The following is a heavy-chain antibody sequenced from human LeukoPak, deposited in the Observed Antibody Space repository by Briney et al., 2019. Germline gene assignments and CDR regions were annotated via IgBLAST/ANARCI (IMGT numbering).Heavy chain of an antibody. CDR1: VDSLFTNGVA. V-gene: IGHV6-1*01. J-gene: IGHJ4*02. CDR3: ARGKFSSFDN. CDR2: TYYRSKWSF. Sequence: TLSLTCDISVDSLFTNGVAWNWIRQSPSRGFEGLGRTYYRSKWSFEYLVSVKSRISINADTSKNQWSLQLSSVTPEDTAVYYCARGKFSSFDNWGQGTLVTGSS. D-gene: IGHD3-3*02.